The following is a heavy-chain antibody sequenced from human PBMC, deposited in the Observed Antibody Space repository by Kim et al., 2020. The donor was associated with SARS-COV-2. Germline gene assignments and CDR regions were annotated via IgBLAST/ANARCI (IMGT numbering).Heavy chain of an antibody. CDR1: GFTFSSYA. J-gene: IGHJ4*02. CDR3: AKDEALPVWYGGYLGYFDY. D-gene: IGHD5-12*01. Sequence: GGSLRLSCAASGFTFSSYAMSWVRQAPGKGLEWVSAISGSGGSTYYADSVKGRFTISRDNSKNTLYLQMNSLRAEDTAVYYCAKDEALPVWYGGYLGYFDYWGQGTLVTVSS. V-gene: IGHV3-23*01. CDR2: ISGSGGST.